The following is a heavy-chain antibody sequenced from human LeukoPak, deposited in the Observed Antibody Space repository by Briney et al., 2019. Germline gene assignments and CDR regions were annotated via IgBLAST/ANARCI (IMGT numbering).Heavy chain of an antibody. J-gene: IGHJ5*02. CDR3: AMGVQNWFDP. CDR2: IYPGDSDT. CDR1: KYIFTNYW. V-gene: IGHV5-51*01. Sequence: GESLKISCKGSKYIFTNYWIAWVRQVPGKGLESVGVIYPGDSDTRYSPSFQGQVTISADNSISTAYLQWSGLKASDTAIYYCAMGVQNWFDPWGQGTLVTVSS.